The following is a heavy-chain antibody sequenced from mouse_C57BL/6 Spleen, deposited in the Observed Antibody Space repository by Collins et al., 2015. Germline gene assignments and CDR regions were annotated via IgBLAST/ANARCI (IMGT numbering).Heavy chain of an antibody. Sequence: VQLQQPGAELVRPGSSVKLSCKASGYTFTTYWIHWVKQRPIQGLEWIGNIDPSDSETHYNQKFKDKATLTVDKSSSTAYMQLSSLTSEDSAVYYCARILDGYYGAYTMDYWGQGTSVTVSS. J-gene: IGHJ4*01. V-gene: IGHV1-52*01. CDR1: GYTFTTYW. CDR2: IDPSDSET. CDR3: ARILDGYYGAYTMDY. D-gene: IGHD2-3*01.